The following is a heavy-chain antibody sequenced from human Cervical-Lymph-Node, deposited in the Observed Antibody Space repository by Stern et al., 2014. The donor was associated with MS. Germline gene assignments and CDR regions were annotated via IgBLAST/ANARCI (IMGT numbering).Heavy chain of an antibody. V-gene: IGHV4-31*03. J-gene: IGHJ6*02. CDR1: GGSINNGDYY. CDR2: IYYSAAT. Sequence: QVQLQESGPGLVKPSQTLSLTCTVSGGSINNGDYYWSWVRQHPGTGLEGLGYIYYSAATYYNPSLKGRLTISVDTSKRHFSLKLTSVTAADTAVYYCARELSGMYGMDVWGQGTTVTVSS. CDR3: ARELSGMYGMDV. D-gene: IGHD1-1*01.